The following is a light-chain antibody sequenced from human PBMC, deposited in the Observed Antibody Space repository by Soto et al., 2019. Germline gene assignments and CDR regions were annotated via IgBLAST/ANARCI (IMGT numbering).Light chain of an antibody. CDR3: QQRVTWPWT. J-gene: IGKJ1*01. Sequence: EIVLTQSPATVSVSPGERATLSCRASRSVGVYFAWCHQKPGQAPRLLIYDASNRTTGIPARFSGSGSGTDFTLTISSLQPEDSAVYYCQQRVTWPWTFGRGTKLAIK. CDR1: RSVGVY. CDR2: DAS. V-gene: IGKV3-11*01.